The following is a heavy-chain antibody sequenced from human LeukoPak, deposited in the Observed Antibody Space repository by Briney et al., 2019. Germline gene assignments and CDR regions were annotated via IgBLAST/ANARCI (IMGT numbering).Heavy chain of an antibody. CDR1: GFTFSSHG. V-gene: IGHV3-33*01. D-gene: IGHD3-16*01. CDR3: ARWGDNKILDY. CDR2: IWYDASEK. Sequence: GGSLRLSCVASGFTFSSHGMHWVRQAPGKGLEWVAVIWYDASEKYYADSVKGRFTISRDNSKNTLYLQMNSLRVEDTAVYYCARWGDNKILDYWGQGTLVTVSS. J-gene: IGHJ4*02.